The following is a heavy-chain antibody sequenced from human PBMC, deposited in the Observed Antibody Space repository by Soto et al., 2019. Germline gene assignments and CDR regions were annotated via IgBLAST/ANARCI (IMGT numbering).Heavy chain of an antibody. CDR3: ARVLDSSGSGAFDI. D-gene: IGHD3-22*01. V-gene: IGHV4-30-4*01. J-gene: IGHJ3*02. CDR1: GGSISSGDYY. Sequence: SETLSLTCTVSGGSISSGDYYWSWIRQPPGKGLEWIGYIYYSGSTYYNPSLKSRVTISVDTSKNQFSLKLSSVTAADTAVYYCARVLDSSGSGAFDIWGQGTMVTVSS. CDR2: IYYSGST.